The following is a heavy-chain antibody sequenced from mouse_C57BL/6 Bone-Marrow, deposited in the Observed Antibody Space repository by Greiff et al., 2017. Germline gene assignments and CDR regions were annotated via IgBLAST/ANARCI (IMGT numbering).Heavy chain of an antibody. D-gene: IGHD2-3*01. J-gene: IGHJ2*01. V-gene: IGHV2-2*01. CDR2: IWSGGST. CDR3: ARGGLLRLDY. CDR1: GFSLTSYG. Sequence: VQLVESGPGLVQPSQSLSITCTVSGFSLTSYGVHWVRQSPGKGLEWLGVIWSGGSTDYNAAFISRLSISKDNSKSQVFCKMNSLQADDTAIYYCARGGLLRLDYWGQGTTLTVSS.